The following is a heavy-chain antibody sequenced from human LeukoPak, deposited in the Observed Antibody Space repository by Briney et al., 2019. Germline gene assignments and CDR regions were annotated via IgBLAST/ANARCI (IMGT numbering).Heavy chain of an antibody. V-gene: IGHV4-4*07. J-gene: IGHJ5*02. Sequence: PSETLSLTCTVSGGSISSYYWSWIRQPAGKGLEWIGRIYTSGSTNYNPSLKSRVTMSVDTSKNQFSLKLSSVTAADTAVYYCARKSIAVAGTCGNWFDPWGQGILVTVSS. CDR1: GGSISSYY. CDR2: IYTSGST. CDR3: ARKSIAVAGTCGNWFDP. D-gene: IGHD6-19*01.